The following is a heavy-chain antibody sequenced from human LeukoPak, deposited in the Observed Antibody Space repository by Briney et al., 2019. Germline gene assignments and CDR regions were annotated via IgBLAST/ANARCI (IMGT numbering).Heavy chain of an antibody. J-gene: IGHJ4*02. CDR2: IKPDGSEK. V-gene: IGHV3-7*01. CDR1: GFTFSNYW. Sequence: GGSLRLSCAASGFTFSNYWMTWFRQTPGKGLEWVGNIKPDGSEKYYVDSVKGRFTISRDNAKNSLYLQMNSLRAEDTGVYYCARDRYPLGSYAPPFDYWGQGTLVTVSS. D-gene: IGHD3-16*01. CDR3: ARDRYPLGSYAPPFDY.